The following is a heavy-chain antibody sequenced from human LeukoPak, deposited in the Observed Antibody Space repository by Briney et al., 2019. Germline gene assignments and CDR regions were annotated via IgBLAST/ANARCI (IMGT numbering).Heavy chain of an antibody. CDR3: AKNGDRGAYCSGGSCYPYYYYNMDV. D-gene: IGHD2-15*01. CDR1: GFTFSSYG. J-gene: IGHJ6*03. Sequence: GGTLRLSCAASGFTFSSYGMSWVRQAPGKGLEWVSAISGSGGSTYYADSVKGRFTISRDNSKNTLYLQMNSLRAEDTAIYYCAKNGDRGAYCSGGSCYPYYYYNMDVWGEGTTVTISS. CDR2: ISGSGGST. V-gene: IGHV3-23*01.